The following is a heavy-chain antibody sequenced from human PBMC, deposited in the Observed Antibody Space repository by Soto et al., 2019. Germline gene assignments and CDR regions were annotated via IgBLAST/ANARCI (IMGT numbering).Heavy chain of an antibody. CDR3: AKGEGTGVTRVGAFDI. J-gene: IGHJ3*02. Sequence: EVQLLESGGGLVQPGGSLRLSCAASGFTFSKYAMSWVRQAPGKGLDWVSGISDSGFTTYSADSVKGRFTISRDNYKNTLYLQMNSLRAEDTAVYYCAKGEGTGVTRVGAFDIWGQGTMVTVSS. CDR2: ISDSGFTT. D-gene: IGHD2-8*02. CDR1: GFTFSKYA. V-gene: IGHV3-23*01.